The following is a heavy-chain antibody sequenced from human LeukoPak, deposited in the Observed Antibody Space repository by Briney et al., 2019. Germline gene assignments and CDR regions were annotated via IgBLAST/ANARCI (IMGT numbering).Heavy chain of an antibody. D-gene: IGHD2-15*01. CDR2: IYYSGST. Sequence: SETLSLTCTVSGGAISGFYGSWIRQPPGQGLEWIGDIYYSGSTNYNPSLKSRVTISVDTSKNQFSLKLSSVTAADTAVYYCARVVAVAATNYGMDVWGQGTTVTVSS. V-gene: IGHV4-59*01. CDR1: GGAISGFY. J-gene: IGHJ6*02. CDR3: ARVVAVAATNYGMDV.